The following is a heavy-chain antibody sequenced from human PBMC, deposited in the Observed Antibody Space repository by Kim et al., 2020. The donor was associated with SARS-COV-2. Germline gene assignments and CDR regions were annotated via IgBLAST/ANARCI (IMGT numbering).Heavy chain of an antibody. CDR2: ISSNGADP. V-gene: IGHV3-64*02. CDR1: GFIFSTYA. D-gene: IGHD2-2*01. CDR3: AREGRHCSGTACYLFDY. J-gene: IGHJ4*02. Sequence: GGSLRLSCAASGFIFSTYAMHWVRQAPGKGPEYVSAISSNGADPDYADSVKGRFTISRDNFKNMLYLQMGSLRAEDMAVYYCAREGRHCSGTACYLFDYWGQGTLVTVSS.